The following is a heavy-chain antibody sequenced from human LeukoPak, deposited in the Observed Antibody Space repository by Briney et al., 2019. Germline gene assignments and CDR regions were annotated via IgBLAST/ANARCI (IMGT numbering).Heavy chain of an antibody. D-gene: IGHD3-10*01. V-gene: IGHV4-39*01. J-gene: IGHJ4*02. CDR2: IYYSGST. CDR1: GGSISSNNYY. Sequence: PSGTLSPTCTVSGGSISSNNYYWGWIRQPPEKGLEWIGSIYYSGSTYYNPSHESRVTISVDTSKNQFSLKLTSVTAADTALYYCASVNRGWFGVGEYWGQGTLVTVSS. CDR3: ASVNRGWFGVGEY.